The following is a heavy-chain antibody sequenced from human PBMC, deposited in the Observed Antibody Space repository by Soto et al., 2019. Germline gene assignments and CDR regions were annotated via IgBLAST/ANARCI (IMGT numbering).Heavy chain of an antibody. J-gene: IGHJ4*02. D-gene: IGHD4-17*01. CDR1: GCMFRSYW. V-gene: IGHV3-7*03. Sequence: GCLVPASAAPGCMFRSYWMAWVRHVPGEGLRWVANIKRDGSEKYYVDFVKVRFTIARDNADNSVFLDMNNLRVDDTATYYCARVRATDYEIDYWGQGALVTVYS. CDR2: IKRDGSEK. CDR3: ARVRATDYEIDY.